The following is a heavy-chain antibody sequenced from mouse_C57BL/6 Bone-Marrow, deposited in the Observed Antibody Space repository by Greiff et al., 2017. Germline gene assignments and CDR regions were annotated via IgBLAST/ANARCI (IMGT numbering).Heavy chain of an antibody. CDR1: GYTFTSYW. D-gene: IGHD4-1*01. CDR2: IHPNSGST. V-gene: IGHV1-64*01. J-gene: IGHJ2*01. Sequence: QVHVKQPGAELVKPGASVKLSCKASGYTFTSYWMHWVKQRPGQGLEWIGMIHPNSGSTNYNEKFKSKATLTVDKSSSTAYMQLSSLTSEDSAVYYCARGDPGTYYFDYWGQGTTLTVSS. CDR3: ARGDPGTYYFDY.